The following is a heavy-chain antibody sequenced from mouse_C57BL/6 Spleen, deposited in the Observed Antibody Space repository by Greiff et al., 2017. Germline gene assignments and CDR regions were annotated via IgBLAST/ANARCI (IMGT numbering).Heavy chain of an antibody. V-gene: IGHV1-80*01. CDR3: ARRDYYEDAMDY. D-gene: IGHD1-1*01. CDR2: IYPGDGDT. CDR1: GYAFSSYW. J-gene: IGHJ4*01. Sequence: VQLQQSGAELVKPGASVKISCKASGYAFSSYWMNWVKQRPGKGLEWIGQIYPGDGDTNYNGKFKGKATLTADKSSSTAYMQLSSLTSEDSAVYFCARRDYYEDAMDYWGQGTSVTVSS.